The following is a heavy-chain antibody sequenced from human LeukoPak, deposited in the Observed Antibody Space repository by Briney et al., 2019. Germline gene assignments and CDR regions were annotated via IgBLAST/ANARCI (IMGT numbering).Heavy chain of an antibody. J-gene: IGHJ4*02. D-gene: IGHD3-22*01. Sequence: GSIYYSGSTYYNPSLKSRVTISVDTSKNQFSLKLSSVTDADTAVYYCARRNYYDSSGFDYWGQGTLVTVSS. CDR2: IYYSGST. CDR3: ARRNYYDSSGFDY. V-gene: IGHV4-39*01.